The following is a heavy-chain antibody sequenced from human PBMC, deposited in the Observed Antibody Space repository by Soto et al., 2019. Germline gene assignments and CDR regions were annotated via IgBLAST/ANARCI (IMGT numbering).Heavy chain of an antibody. CDR3: AHRAGLQGNWNGGYFDF. V-gene: IGHV2-5*02. Sequence: QITLKESGPTRVKPTQTLTLTCTFSGFSLSTSGVGVGWIRQPPGKALERLALIYWDDDKRYSPSLKSRLTSTKDTSDNQVVLTTHNMDPVDTATYYCAHRAGLQGNWNGGYFDFWGQGALVTVSS. D-gene: IGHD1-1*01. J-gene: IGHJ4*02. CDR2: IYWDDDK. CDR1: GFSLSTSGVG.